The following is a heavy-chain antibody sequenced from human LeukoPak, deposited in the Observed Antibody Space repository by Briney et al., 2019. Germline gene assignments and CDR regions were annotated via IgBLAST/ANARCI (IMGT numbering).Heavy chain of an antibody. D-gene: IGHD3-22*01. J-gene: IGHJ4*02. CDR1: GGSISSGGYY. V-gene: IGHV4-31*03. Sequence: SQTLSLTCTVSGGSISSGGYYWSWIRQHPGKGLEWIGYIYYSGSTYYNPSLKSRVTISVDTSKNQFSLKLSSVTAADTAVYYCARAYMYYYDSSGYYVDYWGQGTLVTVSS. CDR2: IYYSGST. CDR3: ARAYMYYYDSSGYYVDY.